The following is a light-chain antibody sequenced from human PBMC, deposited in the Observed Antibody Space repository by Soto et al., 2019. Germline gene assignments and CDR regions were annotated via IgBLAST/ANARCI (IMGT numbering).Light chain of an antibody. J-gene: IGKJ1*01. CDR3: QQYNDWPLT. Sequence: ILMTHSPCTLCLWPGVRDTLSFRASQSVSSNLAWYQQKPGQAPSLLIYGAFTRATGIPARFSGTGSGTEFTLTISSLQSEDFALYYCQQYNDWPLTFGQGTKVDIK. V-gene: IGKV3-15*01. CDR2: GAF. CDR1: QSVSSN.